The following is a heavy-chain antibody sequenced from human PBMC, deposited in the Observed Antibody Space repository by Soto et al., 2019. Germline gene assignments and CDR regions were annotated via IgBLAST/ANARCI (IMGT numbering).Heavy chain of an antibody. CDR2: ISGSGGST. J-gene: IGHJ4*02. V-gene: IGHV3-23*01. D-gene: IGHD6-13*01. CDR1: GFTFSSYA. Sequence: GGSLRLSCAASGFTFSSYAMSWVRQGPGKGLEWVSAISGSGGSTYYADSVKGRFTISRDNSKNTLYLQMNSLRAEDTAVYYCAKGFQHFYLAAADPFDYWGQGTLVTVSS. CDR3: AKGFQHFYLAAADPFDY.